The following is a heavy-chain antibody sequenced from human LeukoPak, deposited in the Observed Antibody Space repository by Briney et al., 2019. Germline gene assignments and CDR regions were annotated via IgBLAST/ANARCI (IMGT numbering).Heavy chain of an antibody. CDR1: GVSISSGDYY. D-gene: IGHD3-3*01. Sequence: SQTLSLTCTVSGVSISSGDYYWSWIRQPPGKGLEWIGYIYYSGSTYYNPSLKSRVTISVDTSKNQFSLKLSSVTAADTAVYYCARGDYDFWSGYFYWGQGTLVTVSS. CDR3: ARGDYDFWSGYFY. J-gene: IGHJ4*02. CDR2: IYYSGST. V-gene: IGHV4-30-4*01.